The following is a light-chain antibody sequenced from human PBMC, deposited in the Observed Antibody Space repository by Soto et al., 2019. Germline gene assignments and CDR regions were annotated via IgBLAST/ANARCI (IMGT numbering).Light chain of an antibody. V-gene: IGKV3-20*01. CDR3: HLSVSLPLT. CDR1: QSLHSNF. CDR2: SAS. J-gene: IGKJ3*01. Sequence: EIVLTQFPATLSLSPGERATLSCRASQSLHSNFLVWYQQKPGQAPRLLISSASRRATGIPYRFSGSGSGTDFTLTISRLDPEDFAVYYCHLSVSLPLTFGPGTKV.